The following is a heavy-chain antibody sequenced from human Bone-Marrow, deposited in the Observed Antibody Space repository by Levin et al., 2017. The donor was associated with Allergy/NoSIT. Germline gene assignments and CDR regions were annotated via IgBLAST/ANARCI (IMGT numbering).Heavy chain of an antibody. J-gene: IGHJ4*02. V-gene: IGHV5-51*01. CDR3: ARRDSDGSNSFDY. Sequence: GESLKISCQASGYSFTSYRFGWVRQRPGKGLEWMGLIFPRDSDTRVSPSFQGQIVMSVDKSIDTAYLQWSSLKASDTAMYYCARRDSDGSNSFDYWGQGTLVTVSS. CDR1: GYSFTSYR. CDR2: IFPRDSDT. D-gene: IGHD4-23*01.